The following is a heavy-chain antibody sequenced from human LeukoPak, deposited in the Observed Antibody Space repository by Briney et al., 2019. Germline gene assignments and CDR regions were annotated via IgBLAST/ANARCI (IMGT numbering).Heavy chain of an antibody. CDR3: AKEGDYDILTGYPRGIDY. D-gene: IGHD3-9*01. CDR1: GSSISTYY. V-gene: IGHV4-59*12. J-gene: IGHJ4*02. CDR2: LFNSGST. Sequence: SETLSLTCTVSGSSISTYYWSWIRQPPGKGLEWIGYLFNSGSTNYNPSLRSRVVMSADTSKNQFSLKLSSVTAEDTAVYYCAKEGDYDILTGYPRGIDYWGQGTLVTVSS.